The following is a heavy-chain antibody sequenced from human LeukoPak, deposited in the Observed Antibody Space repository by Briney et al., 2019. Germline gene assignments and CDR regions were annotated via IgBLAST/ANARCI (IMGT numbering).Heavy chain of an antibody. V-gene: IGHV3-11*01. CDR3: AKERLWFGQLLPSMDV. D-gene: IGHD3-10*01. CDR1: GFTFSDYY. J-gene: IGHJ6*03. CDR2: ISTSGSTM. Sequence: GGSLRLSCAASGFTFSDYYMSWIRQAPGKGLEWVSYISTSGSTMYYADSVKGRFTMSIDNSKNTVYLQMNSLRSEDTALYYCAKERLWFGQLLPSMDVWGKGTTVTVSS.